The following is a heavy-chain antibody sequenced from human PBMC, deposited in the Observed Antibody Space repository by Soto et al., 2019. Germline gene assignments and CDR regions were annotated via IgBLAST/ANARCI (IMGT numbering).Heavy chain of an antibody. CDR3: ARGPLRYSSSWLYNWFDP. V-gene: IGHV5-51*01. CDR1: GYSFTSYW. CDR2: IYPGDSDT. J-gene: IGHJ5*02. Sequence: PGESLKISCKGSGYSFTSYWIGWVRQMPGKGLEWMGIIYPGDSDTRYSPSFQGQVTISADKSISTAYLQWSSLKASDTAMYYCARGPLRYSSSWLYNWFDPWGQGTLVTVSS. D-gene: IGHD6-13*01.